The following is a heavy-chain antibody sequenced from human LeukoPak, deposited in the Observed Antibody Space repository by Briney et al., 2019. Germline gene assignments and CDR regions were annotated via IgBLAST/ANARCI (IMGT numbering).Heavy chain of an antibody. D-gene: IGHD2-2*01. CDR2: IYYSGST. V-gene: IGHV4-59*01. Sequence: SETLSLTCTVSGGSISSYYWSWIRQPPGKGLEWIGYIYYSGSTNYNPSPKSRVTISVDTSKNQFSLKLSSVTAADTAVYYCARGRCGTSCYAGNWFDPWGQGTLVTVSS. J-gene: IGHJ5*02. CDR1: GGSISSYY. CDR3: ARGRCGTSCYAGNWFDP.